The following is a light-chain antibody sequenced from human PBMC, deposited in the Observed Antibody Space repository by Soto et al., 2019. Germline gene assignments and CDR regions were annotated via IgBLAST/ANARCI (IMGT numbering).Light chain of an antibody. J-gene: IGKJ5*01. CDR2: AAS. V-gene: IGKV1-8*01. Sequence: AIRMTQSPSSFSASTGDRVTITCRASQGISSYLAWYQQKPGKAPKHLIYAASTLQSEVPSRFSGSGSGKDFILTISGVQSEALETYYCQQYYSYTRGTFGQGTRLEIK. CDR1: QGISSY. CDR3: QQYYSYTRGT.